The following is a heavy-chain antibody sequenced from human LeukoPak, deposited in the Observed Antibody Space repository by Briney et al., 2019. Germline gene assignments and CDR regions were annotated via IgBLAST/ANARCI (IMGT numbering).Heavy chain of an antibody. CDR1: GGSISSGSYY. V-gene: IGHV4-61*02. Sequence: SQTLSLTCTVSGGSISSGSYYWSWIRQPAGKGLEWIGRIYTSGSTNYNPSLKSRVTISVDTSKNQFSLKLSSVTAADTAVYYCARARSVRHYDSDAFDIWGQGTMVTVSS. J-gene: IGHJ3*02. CDR3: ARARSVRHYDSDAFDI. D-gene: IGHD3-16*01. CDR2: IYTSGST.